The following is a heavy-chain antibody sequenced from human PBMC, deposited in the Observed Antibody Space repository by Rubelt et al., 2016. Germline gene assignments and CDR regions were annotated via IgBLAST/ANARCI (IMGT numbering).Heavy chain of an antibody. Sequence: RLSCAASGFTFSSSAMNWVRQAPGKGLEWVAVISYDGSNKYYADSVKGRFTISRDNSKNTLYLQMNSLRTEDTVFYYCARAGYVASSSSVSFVDYWGQGTLVTVSS. D-gene: IGHD6-6*01. V-gene: IGHV3-30*04. CDR3: ARAGYVASSSSVSFVDY. CDR1: GFTFSSSA. J-gene: IGHJ4*02. CDR2: ISYDGSNK.